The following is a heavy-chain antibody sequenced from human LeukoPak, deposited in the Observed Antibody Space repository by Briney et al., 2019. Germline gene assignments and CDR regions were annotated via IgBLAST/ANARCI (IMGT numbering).Heavy chain of an antibody. CDR1: GGSISSYY. V-gene: IGHV4-59*01. J-gene: IGHJ4*02. Sequence: SETLSLTCIVSGGSISSYYWSWIRQPPGKGLEWIGYIYYSGSTNYNPSLKSRVTISVDTSKNQFSLKLSSVTAADTAVYYCARAPGDYGDYQDYWGQGTLVTVSS. CDR2: IYYSGST. D-gene: IGHD4-17*01. CDR3: ARAPGDYGDYQDY.